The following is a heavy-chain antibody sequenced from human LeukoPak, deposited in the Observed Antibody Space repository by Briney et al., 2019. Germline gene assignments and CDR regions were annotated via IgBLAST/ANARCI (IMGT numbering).Heavy chain of an antibody. J-gene: IGHJ4*02. D-gene: IGHD6-13*01. CDR1: GGSFGGYN. CDR3: ARDRHSSSWYGVDY. Sequence: SETLSLTCAVYGGSFGGYNWTWIRQPPGKGLEWIGEINHSGSTDYNPSLKSRVTISVDTSKNQFSLKLSSVTAADTAVYYCARDRHSSSWYGVDYWGQGTLVTVSS. V-gene: IGHV4-34*01. CDR2: INHSGST.